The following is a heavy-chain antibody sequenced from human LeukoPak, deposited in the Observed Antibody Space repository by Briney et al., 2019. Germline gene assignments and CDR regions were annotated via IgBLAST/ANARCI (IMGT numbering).Heavy chain of an antibody. D-gene: IGHD6-19*01. CDR1: GGSISSYY. CDR2: IYYSGST. J-gene: IGHJ3*02. CDR3: ARHSERWLGAFDI. Sequence: SETLSLTCTVSGGSISSYYWNWIRQPPGKGLEWIGYIYYSGSTNYNPSLKSRVTISVDTSKNQFSLKLSSVTAADTAVYYCARHSERWLGAFDIWGQGTMVTVSS. V-gene: IGHV4-59*08.